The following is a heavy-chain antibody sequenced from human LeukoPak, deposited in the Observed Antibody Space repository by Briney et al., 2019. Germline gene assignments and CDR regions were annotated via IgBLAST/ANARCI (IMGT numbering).Heavy chain of an antibody. CDR1: GFTFADYA. CDR2: ISGDGGST. J-gene: IGHJ4*02. D-gene: IGHD3-9*01. Sequence: GGSLRLSCAASGFTFADYAMHWVRQAPGKGLEWVSLISGDGGSTYYAHSVKGRFTISRDNSKNSLYLQMNSLRTEDTALYYCASVDFDWLFRIDYWGQGTLVTVSS. CDR3: ASVDFDWLFRIDY. V-gene: IGHV3-43*02.